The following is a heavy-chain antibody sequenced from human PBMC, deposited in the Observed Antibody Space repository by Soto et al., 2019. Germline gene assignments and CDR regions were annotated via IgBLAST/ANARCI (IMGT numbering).Heavy chain of an antibody. CDR3: ASDRVPAAKGAFDI. J-gene: IGHJ3*02. D-gene: IGHD2-2*01. CDR2: IYYSGST. V-gene: IGHV4-39*01. Sequence: QLQLQESGPGLVKPSETLSLTCTVSGGSISSSSYYWGWIRQPPGNGLEWIGSIYYSGSTYYNPSLKSRVTISVDTSKNQFSLKLSSVTAADTAVYYCASDRVPAAKGAFDIWGQGTMVTVSS. CDR1: GGSISSSSYY.